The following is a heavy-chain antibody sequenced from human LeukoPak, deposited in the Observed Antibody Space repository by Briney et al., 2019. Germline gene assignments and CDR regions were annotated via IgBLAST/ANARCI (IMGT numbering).Heavy chain of an antibody. CDR1: GCTFTCYY. J-gene: IGHJ3*02. Sequence: ASVKVSCKASGCTFTCYYMHWVRQAPGQGLEWMGWINPNSGGTNYAQKFQGWVTMTRDTSISTAYMELSRLRSDDTAVYYCARRLRRAGSAAFDIWGQGTMVTVSS. V-gene: IGHV1-2*04. CDR2: INPNSGGT. CDR3: ARRLRRAGSAAFDI. D-gene: IGHD6-13*01.